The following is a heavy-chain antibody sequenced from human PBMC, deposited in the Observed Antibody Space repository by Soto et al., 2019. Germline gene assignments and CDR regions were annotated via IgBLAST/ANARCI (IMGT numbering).Heavy chain of an antibody. Sequence: GASVKVSCKASGYTFTSFDINWVRQATGQGLEWMGWMNPNSGNTGYAQRFQGRLTMTRNSSISTAYMELSSLRSEDTAIYYCARGLYAFDIWGHGTMVTVS. CDR2: MNPNSGNT. D-gene: IGHD2-2*01. CDR1: GYTFTSFD. J-gene: IGHJ3*02. CDR3: ARGLYAFDI. V-gene: IGHV1-8*01.